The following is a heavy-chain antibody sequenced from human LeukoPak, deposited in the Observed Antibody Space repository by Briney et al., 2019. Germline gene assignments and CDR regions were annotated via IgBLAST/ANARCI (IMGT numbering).Heavy chain of an antibody. CDR2: ISGSGGST. D-gene: IGHD6-19*01. CDR3: AKDQFLRAVAGTWDY. CDR1: GFTFSSYA. J-gene: IGHJ4*02. V-gene: IGHV3-23*01. Sequence: PGGSLRLSCAASGFTFSSYAMSWVRQAPGKGLEWVSAISGSGGSTYYADSVKGRFTISRDNSKNTLYLQMNSLRAEDTAVYYRAKDQFLRAVAGTWDYWGQGTLVTVSS.